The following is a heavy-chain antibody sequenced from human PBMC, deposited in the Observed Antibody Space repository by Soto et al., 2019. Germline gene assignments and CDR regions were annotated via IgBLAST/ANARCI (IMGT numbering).Heavy chain of an antibody. D-gene: IGHD4-4*01. CDR2: IYPGDATI. CDR1: GYSFSRYW. CDR3: ARRNLDLYYGMDV. J-gene: IGHJ6*02. Sequence: GESLKISCKGLGYSFSRYWIAWVRQMPGKGLEWMGIIYPGDATITYSPSFQGQVTISVDKSFNTAYLQWSSLKASDTAMYYCARRNLDLYYGMDVWGRGTTVTVSS. V-gene: IGHV5-51*01.